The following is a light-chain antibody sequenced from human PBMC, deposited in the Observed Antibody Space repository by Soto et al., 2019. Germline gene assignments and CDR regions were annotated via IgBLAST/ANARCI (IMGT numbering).Light chain of an antibody. CDR1: SSDVGGYNY. CDR2: DVT. CDR3: CSFTSTSTYV. Sequence: QAVVTQPASVSGSPGQSIAISCTGTSSDVGGYNYVSWYQHHPGKVPKLVIYDVTNRPSGVSDRFSGSKSGNTASLTISGLRAEDEADFYCCSFTSTSTYVFGTGTKVTVL. J-gene: IGLJ1*01. V-gene: IGLV2-14*03.